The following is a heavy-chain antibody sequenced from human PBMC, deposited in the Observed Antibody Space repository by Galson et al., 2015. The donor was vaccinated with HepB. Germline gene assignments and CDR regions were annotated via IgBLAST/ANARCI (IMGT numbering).Heavy chain of an antibody. J-gene: IGHJ3*02. D-gene: IGHD6-19*01. Sequence: SVKVSCKVSGYSLTEFSMHWVRQAPGKGLEWVGGFDPEDGETIYAQVFQGRVVMTEDSSTDTAYMELSSLTSDDTAVYYCTTSLRLEGQWLALDAFEIWGQGTLVTVSS. CDR2: FDPEDGET. V-gene: IGHV1-24*01. CDR1: GYSLTEFS. CDR3: TTSLRLEGQWLALDAFEI.